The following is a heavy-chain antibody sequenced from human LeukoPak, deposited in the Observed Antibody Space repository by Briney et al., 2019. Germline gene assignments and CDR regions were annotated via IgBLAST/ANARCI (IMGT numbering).Heavy chain of an antibody. V-gene: IGHV4-59*01. CDR2: IYYSGST. CDR3: ARGLSGGSYGFDI. CDR1: GDSINNYY. J-gene: IGHJ3*02. Sequence: SETLSFTCTVSGDSINNYYWSWIRQPPGKGLEWIGYIYYSGSTNYNPSLKSRVTISVDTSKNQFSLNLSSVTAADTAVYYCARGLSGGSYGFDIWGQGTMVTVSS. D-gene: IGHD1-26*01.